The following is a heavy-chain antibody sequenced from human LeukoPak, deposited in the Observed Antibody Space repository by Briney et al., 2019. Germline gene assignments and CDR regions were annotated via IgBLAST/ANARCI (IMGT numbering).Heavy chain of an antibody. V-gene: IGHV3-23*01. J-gene: IGHJ4*02. CDR1: GFTLSSYA. CDR3: AKTLILPGIAVAAPGGLDY. CDR2: ISGIGGST. Sequence: GGSLRLSCAPSGFTLSSYAMSWVRQAPGRGLEWVSAISGIGGSTYYADSVKGRFTISRDNSKNTLYLQMNSLRAEDTAVYYCAKTLILPGIAVAAPGGLDYWGQGTLVTVSS. D-gene: IGHD6-19*01.